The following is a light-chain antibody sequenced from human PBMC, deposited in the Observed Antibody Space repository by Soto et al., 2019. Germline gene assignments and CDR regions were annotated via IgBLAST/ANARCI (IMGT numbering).Light chain of an antibody. CDR3: TSYSSSSPVL. V-gene: IGLV2-14*01. CDR1: SSDVGAYNY. Sequence: QSVLTQPASVSGSLGQSITISCTGTSSDVGAYNYVSWYQQHPDKAPKLLIFEVTNRPSGVSGRFSGSKSGITASLSISGLQPEDEAHYYCTSYSSSSPVLFGGGTKVTVL. CDR2: EVT. J-gene: IGLJ2*01.